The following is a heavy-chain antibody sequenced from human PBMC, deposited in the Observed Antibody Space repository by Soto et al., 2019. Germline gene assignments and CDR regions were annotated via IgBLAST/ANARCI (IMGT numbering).Heavy chain of an antibody. Sequence: GGSLRLSCAASGFTFSSYAMSWVRQAPGKGLEWVSAISGNGGSTYYADSVKGRFTISRDNSKNTLYLQMNSLRAEDTAVYYCAKEEGGGDYYYYGMDVWGQGTTVTVSS. J-gene: IGHJ6*02. D-gene: IGHD1-26*01. CDR3: AKEEGGGDYYYYGMDV. V-gene: IGHV3-23*01. CDR2: ISGNGGST. CDR1: GFTFSSYA.